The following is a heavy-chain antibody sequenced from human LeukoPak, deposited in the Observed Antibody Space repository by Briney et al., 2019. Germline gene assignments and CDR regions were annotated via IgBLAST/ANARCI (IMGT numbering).Heavy chain of an antibody. V-gene: IGHV3-7*01. CDR3: ARDYPYYYDGMWYCDY. J-gene: IGHJ4*02. CDR1: GFPFSTYW. CDR2: IKEDGSEK. D-gene: IGHD3-22*01. Sequence: GESLRLSCAASGFPFSTYWMSWVRQAPGKGLEWVANIKEDGSEKYFVDSVKGRFTISRDNAKNSLYLQMNSLRAEDTAVYYCARDYPYYYDGMWYCDYWGQGTLVSVSS.